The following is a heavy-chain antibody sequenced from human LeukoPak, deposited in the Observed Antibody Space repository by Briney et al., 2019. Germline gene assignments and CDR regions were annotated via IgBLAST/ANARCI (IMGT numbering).Heavy chain of an antibody. CDR2: ISGSGGST. V-gene: IGHV3-23*01. D-gene: IGHD3-10*01. J-gene: IGHJ4*02. Sequence: GGSLRLSCAASGFTFSSYAMSWVRQAPGKGLEWVSAISGSGGSTYYADSVKGRFTISRDNSKNTLYLQMNSLRAEDTAVYYCAKPASYGSGSYYGKGYFDYWGQGTLATVSS. CDR3: AKPASYGSGSYYGKGYFDY. CDR1: GFTFSSYA.